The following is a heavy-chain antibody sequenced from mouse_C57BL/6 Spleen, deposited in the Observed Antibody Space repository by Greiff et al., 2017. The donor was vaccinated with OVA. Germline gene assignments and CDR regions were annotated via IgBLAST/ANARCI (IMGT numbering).Heavy chain of an antibody. Sequence: VQLQQSGPELVKPGASVKISCKASGYAFSSSWMNWVKQRPGKGLEWIGRSYPGDGDTNYNGKFKGKATLTADKSSSTAYMQLSSLTSEDSAVCFCARDITTVVEDYAMDYWGQGTSVTVSS. CDR3: ARDITTVVEDYAMDY. CDR2: SYPGDGDT. J-gene: IGHJ4*01. V-gene: IGHV1-82*01. D-gene: IGHD1-1*01. CDR1: GYAFSSSW.